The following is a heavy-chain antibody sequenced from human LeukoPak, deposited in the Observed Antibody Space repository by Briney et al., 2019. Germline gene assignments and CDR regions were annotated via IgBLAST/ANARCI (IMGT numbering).Heavy chain of an antibody. CDR1: RYTFTSYG. V-gene: IGHV1-18*01. D-gene: IGHD3-3*01. Sequence: ASVKVSCKASRYTFTSYGISWGRQAPGQGLEGMGWISAYNGNTNYAQKLQGRVTMTTDTSTSTAYMELKSLRCDDTAVYYCARVPLFWSGYWEVNWFDRWGQGTLVTVSS. CDR3: ARVPLFWSGYWEVNWFDR. J-gene: IGHJ5*02. CDR2: ISAYNGNT.